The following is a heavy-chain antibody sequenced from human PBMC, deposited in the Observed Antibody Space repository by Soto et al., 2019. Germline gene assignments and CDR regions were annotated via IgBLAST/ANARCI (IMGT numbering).Heavy chain of an antibody. CDR1: GFTFSSYA. CDR3: AKGTGSFPTGFDY. J-gene: IGHJ4*02. D-gene: IGHD2-15*01. Sequence: EVQLLESGGGLVQPGGSLRLSCAASGFTFSSYAMSWVRQAPGKGLEWVSAISGSGGSTYYADSVKGRFTISRDNSKNTLYLQMNSLRAKDTAVYYCAKGTGSFPTGFDYWGQGTLVTVSS. CDR2: ISGSGGST. V-gene: IGHV3-23*01.